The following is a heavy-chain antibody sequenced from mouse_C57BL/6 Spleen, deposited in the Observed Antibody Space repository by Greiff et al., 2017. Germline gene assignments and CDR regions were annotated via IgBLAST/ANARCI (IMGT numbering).Heavy chain of an antibody. Sequence: VQLQQSDAELVKPGASVKISCKVSGYTFTDHTIHWMKPRPEQGLDWIGYFSPSDGSTKYNETFTGKAPLTVAQSSSPAYMQLKSLTSEDSAFYFCARDNGSIYWYFDFWGTGTTVTVSS. CDR2: FSPSDGST. V-gene: IGHV1-78*01. J-gene: IGHJ1*03. CDR1: GYTFTDHT. CDR3: ARDNGSIYWYFDF. D-gene: IGHD1-1*01.